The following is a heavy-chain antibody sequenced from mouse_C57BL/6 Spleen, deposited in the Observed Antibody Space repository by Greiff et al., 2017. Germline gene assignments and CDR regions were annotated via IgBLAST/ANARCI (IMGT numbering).Heavy chain of an antibody. CDR3: TREGNYVGALYY. CDR1: GFTFSSYA. D-gene: IGHD2-1*01. J-gene: IGHJ4*01. Sequence: EVQGVESGEGLVKPGGSLKLSCAASGFTFSSYAMSWVRQTPEKRLEWVAHICSGGDYNYYADTVKGRFTLSRDKSRNTLYLQMISLKYEDTAMYYCTREGNYVGALYYWGQGTSVTVSS. V-gene: IGHV5-9-1*02. CDR2: ICSGGDYN.